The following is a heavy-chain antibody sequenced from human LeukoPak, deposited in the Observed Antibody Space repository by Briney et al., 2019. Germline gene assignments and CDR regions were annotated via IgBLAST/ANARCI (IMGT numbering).Heavy chain of an antibody. J-gene: IGHJ4*02. CDR2: ISVSGADT. V-gene: IGHV3-23*01. CDR3: ASRKEYSTSSVFY. CDR1: GFTFTNYV. Sequence: PGGSLRLSCAASGFTFTNYVLTWVRQAPGKGLEWPSGISVSGADTYYADSVKGRFTISRDNSKNTVSLRLNSLRAEDSAIYYCASRKEYSTSSVFYWGQGTLVTVSS. D-gene: IGHD6-6*01.